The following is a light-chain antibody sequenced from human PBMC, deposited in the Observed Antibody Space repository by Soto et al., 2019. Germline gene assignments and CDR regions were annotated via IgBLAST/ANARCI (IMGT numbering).Light chain of an antibody. V-gene: IGKV1-9*01. CDR1: QGIGTY. J-gene: IGKJ1*01. Sequence: IQLTQSPSSLSASVGDRVTVTCRASQGIGTYLVWYQQKRGKAPTVLIYASSTLQTGVPSRFSGSGSGTDFTLTINKMQREDFATYYCQQTYNLPRTFGQGTKVDIK. CDR2: ASS. CDR3: QQTYNLPRT.